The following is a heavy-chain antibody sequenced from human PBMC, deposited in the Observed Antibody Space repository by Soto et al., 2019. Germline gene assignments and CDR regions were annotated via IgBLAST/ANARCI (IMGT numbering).Heavy chain of an antibody. V-gene: IGHV4-34*01. D-gene: IGHD6-13*01. CDR2: INHSGST. Sequence: QVQLQQWGAGLLKPSETLSLTCAVYGGSFSGYYWSWIRQPPGKGLEWIGEINHSGSTNYNPSLTSRVTISVDTSKNQFSLKLSSVTAADTAVYYCARGRGSSSWYGWFDPWGQGTLVTVSS. CDR3: ARGRGSSSWYGWFDP. CDR1: GGSFSGYY. J-gene: IGHJ5*02.